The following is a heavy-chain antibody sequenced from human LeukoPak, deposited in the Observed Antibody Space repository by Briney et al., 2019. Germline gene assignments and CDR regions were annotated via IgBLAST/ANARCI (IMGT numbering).Heavy chain of an antibody. CDR3: ARDPSNSSGYHAHFDS. Sequence: GASVRVSCKASGYTFTHHGISWVRQAPGQGLEWMGWISCYNGDTIYAQNVQSRVTMTTDASTRTVYIEVRYLGSDDTAMYYCARDPSNSSGYHAHFDSWGQGTLITVSS. V-gene: IGHV1-18*01. CDR1: GYTFTHHG. D-gene: IGHD3-22*01. J-gene: IGHJ4*02. CDR2: ISCYNGDT.